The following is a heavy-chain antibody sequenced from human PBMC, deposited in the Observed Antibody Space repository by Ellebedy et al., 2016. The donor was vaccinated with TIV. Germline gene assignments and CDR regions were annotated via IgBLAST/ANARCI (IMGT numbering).Heavy chain of an antibody. CDR1: GFTFSSYA. CDR3: AREEYSSSTYGGY. D-gene: IGHD6-13*01. CDR2: ISGSGGST. Sequence: GESLKICCAASGFTFSSYAMSWVRQAPGKGLEWVSAISGSGGSTYYADSVKGRFTISRDNSKNTLYLQMNSLRAEDTAVYYCAREEYSSSTYGGYWGQGTLVTVSS. J-gene: IGHJ4*02. V-gene: IGHV3-23*01.